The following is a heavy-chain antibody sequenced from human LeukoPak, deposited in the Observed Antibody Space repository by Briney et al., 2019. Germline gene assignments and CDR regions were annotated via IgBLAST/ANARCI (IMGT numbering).Heavy chain of an antibody. CDR3: AREGAPYSSSWYVDY. CDR2: ISSSSSYT. J-gene: IGHJ4*02. V-gene: IGHV3-11*06. CDR1: GFTFSDYY. D-gene: IGHD6-13*01. Sequence: KSGGSLRLSCAASGFTFSDYYMSWIRQAPGKGLEWVSYISSSSSYTNYADSVKGRFTISRDNAKNSLYLQMNSLRAEDTAVYYCAREGAPYSSSWYVDYWGQGTLVTVSS.